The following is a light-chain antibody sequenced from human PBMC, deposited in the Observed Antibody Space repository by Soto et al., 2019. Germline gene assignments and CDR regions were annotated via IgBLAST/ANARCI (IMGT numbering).Light chain of an antibody. CDR1: QSVLYSSNNLNY. CDR2: WAS. V-gene: IGKV4-1*01. Sequence: DIVMTQSPDSLAVSLGERATINCKSSQSVLYSSNNLNYLAWYQQKPGQPPKLLIYWASTRESGVPDRFSGSGSGTEFTLTISSLQAEDVAVYYCQQYYSNPLTFGGGTKVEIK. J-gene: IGKJ4*01. CDR3: QQYYSNPLT.